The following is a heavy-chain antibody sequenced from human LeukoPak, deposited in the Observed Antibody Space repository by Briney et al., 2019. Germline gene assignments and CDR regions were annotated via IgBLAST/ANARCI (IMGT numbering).Heavy chain of an antibody. J-gene: IGHJ2*01. D-gene: IGHD3-22*01. CDR1: GFIFSTYW. V-gene: IGHV3-7*01. CDR3: ASMGRGYNSRWYFDL. CDR2: IKQDGSEK. Sequence: GGSLRLSCAASGFIFSTYWMTWVRQAPGKGLEWVANIKQDGSEKYYVDSVKGRFTIFRDNARNSLYLQMNSLRAEDTAVYYCASMGRGYNSRWYFDLWGRGTLVTVSS.